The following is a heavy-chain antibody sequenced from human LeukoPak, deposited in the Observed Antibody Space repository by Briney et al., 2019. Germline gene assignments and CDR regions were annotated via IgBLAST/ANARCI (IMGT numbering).Heavy chain of an antibody. CDR3: AGQEEGKTYDFYAWGATWFDP. CDR1: GYTFTGYY. CDR2: INPNSGGT. V-gene: IGHV1-2*02. J-gene: IGHJ5*02. Sequence: ASVKVSCKASGYTFTGYYMHWVRQAPGQGLEWMGWINPNSGGTNYAQKFQGRVTMTRDTSISTAYMELSRLRSDDTAVYYCAGQEEGKTYDFYAWGATWFDPWGQGTLVTVSS. D-gene: IGHD3-3*01.